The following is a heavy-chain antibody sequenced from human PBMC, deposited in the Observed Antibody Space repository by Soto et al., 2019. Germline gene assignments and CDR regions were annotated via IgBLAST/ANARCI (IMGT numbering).Heavy chain of an antibody. CDR2: IIPIFGTA. CDR1: GGTFSSYA. Sequence: QVQLVQSGAEVKKPGSSVKVSCKASGGTFSSYAISWVRQAPGQGLEWMGGIIPIFGTANYAKKFQGRVTITADKSTSTAYMELSSLRSEDTAVYYCARDSRYSSSWYDAEYFQHWGQGTLVTVSS. D-gene: IGHD6-13*01. J-gene: IGHJ1*01. V-gene: IGHV1-69*06. CDR3: ARDSRYSSSWYDAEYFQH.